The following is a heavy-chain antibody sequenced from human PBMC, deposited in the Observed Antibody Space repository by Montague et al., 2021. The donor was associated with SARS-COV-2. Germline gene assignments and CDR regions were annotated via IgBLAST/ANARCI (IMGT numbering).Heavy chain of an antibody. CDR3: ARQGMAGITIFGVVLPNYGMDV. D-gene: IGHD3-3*01. Sequence: SETLSLTCTVSGGSISSSSYYWGWIRQPPGKGLEWIGSIYYSGSTYYNPSLKSRVTISVDTSKNQFSPKLSSVTAADTAVYYCARQGMAGITIFGVVLPNYGMDVWGQGTTVTVSS. J-gene: IGHJ6*02. V-gene: IGHV4-39*01. CDR2: IYYSGST. CDR1: GGSISSSSYY.